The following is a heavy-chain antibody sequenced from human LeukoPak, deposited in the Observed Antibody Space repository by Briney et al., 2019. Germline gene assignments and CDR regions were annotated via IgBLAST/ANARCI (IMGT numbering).Heavy chain of an antibody. V-gene: IGHV4-39*07. CDR1: GGSISSSSYY. CDR3: ARANYGSGSYYSPLDY. D-gene: IGHD3-10*01. Sequence: SETLSLTCTVSGGSISSSSYYWGWIRQPPGKGLEWIGSIYYSGSTYYNPSLKSRVTISVDTSKNQFSLKLSSVTAADTAVYYCARANYGSGSYYSPLDYWGQGTLVTVSS. J-gene: IGHJ4*02. CDR2: IYYSGST.